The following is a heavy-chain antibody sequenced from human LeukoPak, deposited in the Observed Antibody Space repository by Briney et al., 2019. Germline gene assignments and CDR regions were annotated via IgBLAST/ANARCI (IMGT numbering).Heavy chain of an antibody. V-gene: IGHV1-46*01. CDR2: INPSGGST. Sequence: ASVKVSCKASGYTFTSYYMHWVRQAPGQGLEWMGIINPSGGSTSYAQKFQGRVTMTRDTSTSTVYMELSSLRSEDTAVYHCARDPAGVATVTNSDYWGQGTLVTVSS. CDR1: GYTFTSYY. D-gene: IGHD4-17*01. J-gene: IGHJ4*02. CDR3: ARDPAGVATVTNSDY.